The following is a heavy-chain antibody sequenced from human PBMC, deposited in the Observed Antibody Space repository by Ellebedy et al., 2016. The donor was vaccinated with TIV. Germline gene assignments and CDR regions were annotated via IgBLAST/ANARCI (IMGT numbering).Heavy chain of an antibody. V-gene: IGHV2-70*04. Sequence: SGPTLVKPTQTLTLTCTLSGLSVNSHGMRVSWFRQPPGKALEWLARIDWDDDTFYSKSLRTRLTISKDISKNQVVLTMTVMDPVDTGTYYCARISRDAFDIWGQGTTVLVSS. CDR2: IDWDDDT. CDR3: ARISRDAFDI. CDR1: GLSVNSHGMR. J-gene: IGHJ3*02.